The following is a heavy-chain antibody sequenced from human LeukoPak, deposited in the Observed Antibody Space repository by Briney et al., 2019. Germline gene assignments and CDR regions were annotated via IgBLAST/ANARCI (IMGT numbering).Heavy chain of an antibody. J-gene: IGHJ5*02. CDR3: ARGGSSGWYVQNYFDT. CDR2: INPNSGGT. CDR1: GYTFTGYY. D-gene: IGHD6-19*01. V-gene: IGHV1-2*02. Sequence: ASVKVSCKASGYTFTGYYIHWVRQAPGQGLEWMGWINPNSGGTNYAQTFQGRVTMTRDTSISTAYMELSRLRSDDTAVYYCARGGSSGWYVQNYFDTWGQGTLVTVSS.